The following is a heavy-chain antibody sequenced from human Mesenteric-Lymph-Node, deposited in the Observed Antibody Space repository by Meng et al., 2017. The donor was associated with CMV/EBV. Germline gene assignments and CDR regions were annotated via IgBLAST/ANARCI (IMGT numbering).Heavy chain of an antibody. D-gene: IGHD2-2*01. CDR1: GFIFANYA. J-gene: IGHJ6*02. V-gene: IGHV3-30*02. CDR3: AMDAYERFQQNIVVVKMDF. CDR2: IRYDGSKE. Sequence: GESLKISCAASGFIFANYAMNWVRQAPGKGLDWVAFIRYDGSKEYYADSVKGRFVIARDNSKNTLYLQMNSLRAEDTAVYYCAMDAYERFQQNIVVVKMDFWGQGTTVTVSS.